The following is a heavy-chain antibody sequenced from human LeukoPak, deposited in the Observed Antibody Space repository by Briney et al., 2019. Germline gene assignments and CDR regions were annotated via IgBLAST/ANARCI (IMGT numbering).Heavy chain of an antibody. J-gene: IGHJ4*02. CDR2: ISSSGSTI. CDR1: GFTFSSYE. Sequence: GGSLRLSCAASGFTFSSYEMNWVRQAPGRGLEWVSYISSSGSTIYYADSVKGRFTISRDDAKNSLYLQMNSLRAEDTAVYYCARDRAYGDGGYWGQGTLVTVSS. D-gene: IGHD4-17*01. V-gene: IGHV3-48*03. CDR3: ARDRAYGDGGY.